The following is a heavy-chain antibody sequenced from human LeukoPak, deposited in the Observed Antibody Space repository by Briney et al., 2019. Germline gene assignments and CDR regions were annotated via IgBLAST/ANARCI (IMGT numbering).Heavy chain of an antibody. Sequence: GRSLRLSCAASGFTFDDYAMHWVRQAPGKGLEWVSGISWNSGSIGYADSVKGRFTISRDNAKNSLYLQMNSLRAEDTALYYCAKVGPARTLGELLLEFDYWGQGTLVTVSS. CDR2: ISWNSGSI. J-gene: IGHJ4*02. D-gene: IGHD1-26*01. V-gene: IGHV3-9*01. CDR3: AKVGPARTLGELLLEFDY. CDR1: GFTFDDYA.